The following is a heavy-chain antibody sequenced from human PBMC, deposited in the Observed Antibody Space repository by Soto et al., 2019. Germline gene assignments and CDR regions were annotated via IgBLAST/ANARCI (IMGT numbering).Heavy chain of an antibody. CDR1: GGSVLIYH. CDR3: ARLSVRNWYTVAY. CDR2: IKHSGST. D-gene: IGHD6-13*01. J-gene: IGHJ4*02. Sequence: QVQLKQWGAGLLKPSETLSLPCAVSGGSVLIYHWSWIRLPPGMGLGWIGEIKHSGSTNYNPSLTSRVTISIDTPKNQFSLNLSSVTAADTAVYSCARLSVRNWYTVAYWGQGTPVTVSS. V-gene: IGHV4-34*01.